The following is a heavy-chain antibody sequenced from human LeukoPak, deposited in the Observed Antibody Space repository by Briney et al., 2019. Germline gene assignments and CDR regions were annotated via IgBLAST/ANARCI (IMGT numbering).Heavy chain of an antibody. J-gene: IGHJ3*02. D-gene: IGHD6-19*01. Sequence: VASVKVSCKASGYTLTGYYMHWVRQAPGQGLEWMGWINPNSGGTNYAQKFQGWVTMTRDTSISTAYMELSRLRSDDTAVYYCARAYSSGWYGDAFDIWGQGTMVTVSS. CDR1: GYTLTGYY. CDR3: ARAYSSGWYGDAFDI. CDR2: INPNSGGT. V-gene: IGHV1-2*04.